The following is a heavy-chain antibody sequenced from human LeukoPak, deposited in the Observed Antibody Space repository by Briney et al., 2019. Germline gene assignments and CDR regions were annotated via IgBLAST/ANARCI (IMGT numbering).Heavy chain of an antibody. CDR3: ARVNYGSGRLTDY. CDR1: GYTFTSYG. J-gene: IGHJ4*02. Sequence: ASVKVSCKASGYTFTSYGISWVRQAPGQGLEWMGWISAYNGNTNYAQKFQGRVTMTRDTSISTAYMELSRLRSDDTAVYYCARVNYGSGRLTDYWGQGTLVTVSS. V-gene: IGHV1-18*01. D-gene: IGHD3-10*01. CDR2: ISAYNGNT.